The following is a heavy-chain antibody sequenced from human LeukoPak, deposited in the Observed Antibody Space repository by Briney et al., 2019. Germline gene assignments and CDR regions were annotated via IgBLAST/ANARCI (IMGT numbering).Heavy chain of an antibody. D-gene: IGHD6-13*01. CDR2: IYHSGST. CDR1: GGSISSSNW. V-gene: IGHV4-4*02. CDR3: ARVESQQLFFQH. J-gene: IGHJ1*01. Sequence: PSETLSLTCAVSGGSISSSNWWSWVRQPPGKGLEWVGEIYHSGSTNYNPSLKSRVTISVDKSKNQFSLKLSSVTAADTAVYYCARVESQQLFFQHWGQGTLVTVSS.